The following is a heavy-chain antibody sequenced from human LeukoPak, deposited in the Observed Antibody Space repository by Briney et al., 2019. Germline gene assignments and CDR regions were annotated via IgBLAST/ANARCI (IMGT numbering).Heavy chain of an antibody. CDR1: GGSISSYY. D-gene: IGHD6-13*01. Sequence: PSETLSLTCTISGGSISSYYWSWIRQSAGNGLEWIGRIYTSGSITYNPSLKSRDTLSLDTSKNQFSLKLSSVTAADTAVYYCARRHSSSWYFDYWGQGTLVTVSS. J-gene: IGHJ4*02. V-gene: IGHV4-4*07. CDR3: ARRHSSSWYFDY. CDR2: IYTSGSI.